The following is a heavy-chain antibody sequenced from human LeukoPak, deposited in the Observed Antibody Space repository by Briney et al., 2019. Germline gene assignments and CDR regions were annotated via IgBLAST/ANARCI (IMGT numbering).Heavy chain of an antibody. J-gene: IGHJ6*03. V-gene: IGHV1-46*01. CDR3: ARDRLISVAGTKIRYYYYYMDV. CDR1: GYTFTSYY. D-gene: IGHD6-19*01. CDR2: INPSGGST. Sequence: GASVKVSCKASGYTFTSYYMHWVRQAPGQGLEWMGIINPSGGSTSYAQKFQGRVTMTRDMSTSTVYMELSSLRSDDTAVYYCARDRLISVAGTKIRYYYYYMDVWGKGTTVTASS.